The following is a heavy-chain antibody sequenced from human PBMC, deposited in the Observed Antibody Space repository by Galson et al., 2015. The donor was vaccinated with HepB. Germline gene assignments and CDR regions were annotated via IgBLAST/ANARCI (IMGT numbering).Heavy chain of an antibody. J-gene: IGHJ4*02. Sequence: SLRLSCAASGFTFSSYGMHWVRQAPGKGLEWVAVIWYDGSNKYYADSVKGRFTISRDNSKNTLYLQMNSLRAEDTAVYYCARVGVGELWPHFDYWGQGTLVTVSS. CDR3: ARVGVGELWPHFDY. CDR2: IWYDGSNK. D-gene: IGHD3-10*01. V-gene: IGHV3-33*01. CDR1: GFTFSSYG.